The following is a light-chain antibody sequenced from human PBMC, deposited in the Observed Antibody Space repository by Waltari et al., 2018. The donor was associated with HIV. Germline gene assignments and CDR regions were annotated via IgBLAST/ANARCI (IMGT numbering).Light chain of an antibody. V-gene: IGLV6-57*01. Sequence: NFMLTQPHPVSESPGKTVTISCTRSSGSIASNYVQWYQQRPGSSPTTVIYEDNQRPSGGPDLFSGSIDSSSNSASLPLSGLKTEDEADYYCQSYDSSNHVVFGGGTKLTVL. CDR1: SGSIASNY. CDR3: QSYDSSNHVV. CDR2: EDN. J-gene: IGLJ2*01.